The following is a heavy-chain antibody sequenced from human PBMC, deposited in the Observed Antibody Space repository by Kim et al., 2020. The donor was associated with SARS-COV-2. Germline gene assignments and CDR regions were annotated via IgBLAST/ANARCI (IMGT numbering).Heavy chain of an antibody. CDR2: ISGSGGST. V-gene: IGHV3-23*01. CDR1: GFTFSSYA. D-gene: IGHD3-3*01. J-gene: IGHJ5*02. CDR3: AKDLEERFLEWLSSRGWNWFDP. Sequence: RGSLRLSCAASGFTFSSYAMSWVRQAPGKGLEWVSAISGSGGSTYYADSVKGRFTISRDNSKNTLYLQMNSLRAEDTAVYYCAKDLEERFLEWLSSRGWNWFDPWGQGTLVTVSS.